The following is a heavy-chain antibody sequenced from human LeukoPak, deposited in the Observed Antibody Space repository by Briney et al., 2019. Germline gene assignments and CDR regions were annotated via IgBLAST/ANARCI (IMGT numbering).Heavy chain of an antibody. CDR1: GYAFTGYY. D-gene: IGHD3-10*01. CDR2: INPNSGGT. Sequence: GSSVKVSCKASGYAFTGYYMHWVRQAPGQGLDWMGWINPNSGGTNYAQKFQGRVTMTRDTSISTAYMELSRLRSDDTAVYYCARFYAGMVRGVYYWGQGTLVTVSS. V-gene: IGHV1-2*02. CDR3: ARFYAGMVRGVYY. J-gene: IGHJ4*02.